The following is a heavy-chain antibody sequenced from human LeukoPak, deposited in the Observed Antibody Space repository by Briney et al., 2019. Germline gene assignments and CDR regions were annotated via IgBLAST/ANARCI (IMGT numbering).Heavy chain of an antibody. D-gene: IGHD4-23*01. CDR2: IYGGGST. CDR3: ARSPYGGNPDY. J-gene: IGHJ4*02. CDR1: GFNVSYNY. V-gene: IGHV3-66*01. Sequence: PGGSLRLSCAASGFNVSYNYMNWVRQAPGKGLEWVSVIYGGGSTYYADSVKGRFTMSRDNSKNTLYLQMNTLRVEDTAVYYCARSPYGGNPDYWGQGTLVTVSS.